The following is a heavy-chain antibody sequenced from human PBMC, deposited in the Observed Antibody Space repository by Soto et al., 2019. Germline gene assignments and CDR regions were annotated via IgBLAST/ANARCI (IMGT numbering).Heavy chain of an antibody. CDR3: ARDGYSGRSDGFDI. J-gene: IGHJ3*02. CDR1: GFTFGAYT. Sequence: QMYLVESGGGVVQPGRSLRLSCAASGFTFGAYTMHWVRQAPGKGLEWVAAISYDGNSERYTDPVKGRFTVSRDNPSDTLYLQMNSLRVEVTVVYYCARDGYSGRSDGFDIWGQGTMVTVSS. V-gene: IGHV3-30*14. CDR2: ISYDGNSE. D-gene: IGHD5-12*01.